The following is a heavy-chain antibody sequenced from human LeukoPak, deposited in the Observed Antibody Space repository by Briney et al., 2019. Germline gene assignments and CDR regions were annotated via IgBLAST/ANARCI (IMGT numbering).Heavy chain of an antibody. J-gene: IGHJ3*02. Sequence: GGSLRLSCAASVFTSSSDSLSCVPQAPGKGLEWVSSISSSSSYIYYADSVKGRFTISRDNAKNSLYLQMNSQRAEDKAVYYCARDFDKAAAGTSAFDIWGPGTMVTVSS. CDR1: VFTSSSDS. CDR2: ISSSSSYI. D-gene: IGHD6-13*01. V-gene: IGHV3-21*01. CDR3: ARDFDKAAAGTSAFDI.